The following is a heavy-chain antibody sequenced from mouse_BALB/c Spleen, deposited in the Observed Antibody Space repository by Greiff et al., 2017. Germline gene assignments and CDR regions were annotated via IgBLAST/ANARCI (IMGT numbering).Heavy chain of an antibody. Sequence: QVQLQQSGAELVRPGSSVKISCKASGYAFSSYWMNWVKQRPGQGLEWIGQIYPGDGDTNYNGKFKGKATLTADKSSSTAYMQLSSLTSEDSAVYFCARRSFYGDWYFDVWGAGTTVTVSS. J-gene: IGHJ1*01. CDR2: IYPGDGDT. V-gene: IGHV1-80*01. CDR3: ARRSFYGDWYFDV. D-gene: IGHD1-1*01. CDR1: GYAFSSYW.